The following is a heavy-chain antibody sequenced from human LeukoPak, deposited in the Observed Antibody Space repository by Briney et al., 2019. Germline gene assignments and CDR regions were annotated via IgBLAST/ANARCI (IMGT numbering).Heavy chain of an antibody. CDR1: GYSFTSSW. V-gene: IGHV5-51*01. Sequence: GESLKLSCEGSGYSFTSSWIGWVRQMPGKGLEWMGIIYPGDSDIRYSLSFQCQVTISADKSITTAYLQWSSLRASDTAIYYCARGLYCSGGSCRFDYWGQGTLVTVSS. D-gene: IGHD2-15*01. J-gene: IGHJ4*02. CDR3: ARGLYCSGGSCRFDY. CDR2: IYPGDSDI.